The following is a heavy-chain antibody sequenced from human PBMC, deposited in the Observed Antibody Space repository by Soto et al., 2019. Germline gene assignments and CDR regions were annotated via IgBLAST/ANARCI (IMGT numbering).Heavy chain of an antibody. CDR3: ARRHETSLCFDY. CDR1: GFTFSGHA. D-gene: IGHD1-1*01. V-gene: IGHV3-23*01. J-gene: IGHJ4*02. Sequence: PGGSLILSCAASGFTFSGHAMSWVRQAPGKGLEWVSAITGGGGSTYYADSVKGRFTISRDNSKNTLYLQMNSLSAEDTAIYYCARRHETSLCFDYWGQGSLVTVSS. CDR2: ITGGGGST.